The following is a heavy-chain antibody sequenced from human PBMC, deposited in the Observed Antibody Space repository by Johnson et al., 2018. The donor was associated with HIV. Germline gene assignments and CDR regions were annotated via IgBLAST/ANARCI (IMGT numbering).Heavy chain of an antibody. CDR2: ISSNGGST. V-gene: IGHV3-64*01. J-gene: IGHJ3*02. CDR3: ARGVTVAGTKGQSAFDI. CDR1: GFTFSSYA. D-gene: IGHD6-19*01. Sequence: VQLVESGGGLVQPGGSLRLSCAASGFTFSSYAMHWVRQAPGKGLEYVSAISSNGGSTYYANSVKGRFTISRDNSKNTLYLQMGSLSAEDMAVYYCARGVTVAGTKGQSAFDIWGQGTMVTVSS.